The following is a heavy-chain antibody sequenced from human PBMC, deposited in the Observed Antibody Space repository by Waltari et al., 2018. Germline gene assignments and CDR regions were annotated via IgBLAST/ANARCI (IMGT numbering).Heavy chain of an antibody. CDR1: GFTFTGYA. Sequence: QVQLVESGGGVVQPGRSLRLSCAASGFTFTGYAMHWVRQAPGKGLEWVAVISYDGTKEYYADSVKGRFTISRDNSKNTLYLQMNSLRAEDTALYYCAREDYYFDYWGQGTLVTVSS. V-gene: IGHV3-30-3*01. CDR2: ISYDGTKE. CDR3: AREDYYFDY. J-gene: IGHJ4*02.